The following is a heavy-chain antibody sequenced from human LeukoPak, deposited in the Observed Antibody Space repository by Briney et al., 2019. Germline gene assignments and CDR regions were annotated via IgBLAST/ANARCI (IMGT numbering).Heavy chain of an antibody. CDR2: ISSSGSTI. Sequence: GGSLRLSCAASGFTFSCYEMNWVRQAPGKGLEWVSYISSSGSTIYYADSVKGRFTISRDNAKNSLYLQMNSLRAEDTAVYYCARDGGRAIVVVPAARGYFDYWGQGTLVTVSS. CDR3: ARDGGRAIVVVPAARGYFDY. D-gene: IGHD2-2*01. CDR1: GFTFSCYE. J-gene: IGHJ4*02. V-gene: IGHV3-48*03.